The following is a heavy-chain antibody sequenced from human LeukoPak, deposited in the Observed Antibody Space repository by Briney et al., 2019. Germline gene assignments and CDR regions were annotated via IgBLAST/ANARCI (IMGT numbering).Heavy chain of an antibody. D-gene: IGHD6-6*01. CDR2: ISSDNIII. J-gene: IGHJ3*01. CDR1: GFTFSSYN. CDR3: VATRSYGTFDF. V-gene: IGHV3-48*01. Sequence: PGGSLRLSCAASGFTFSSYNMNWVRQAPGKGLEWVSYISSDNIIIYYADSVKGRFTISRDNAKNSLCLQMNSLRAEDTAVYYCVATRSYGTFDFWGQGTMVTVSS.